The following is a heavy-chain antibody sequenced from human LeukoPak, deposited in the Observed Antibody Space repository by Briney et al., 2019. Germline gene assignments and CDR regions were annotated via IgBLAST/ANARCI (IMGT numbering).Heavy chain of an antibody. CDR1: GFTFSSYG. J-gene: IGHJ4*02. D-gene: IGHD4-17*01. CDR2: IWNDGSHE. V-gene: IGHV3-33*06. Sequence: GGSLRLSCAASGFTFSSYGMHWVRQAPGKGLEWVAVIWNDGSHEYYADSEKGRFTISRDNFRNTVYLQMGDLRGEDTAVYYCAKDATEYGDSHFDCWGQGSLVTVSS. CDR3: AKDATEYGDSHFDC.